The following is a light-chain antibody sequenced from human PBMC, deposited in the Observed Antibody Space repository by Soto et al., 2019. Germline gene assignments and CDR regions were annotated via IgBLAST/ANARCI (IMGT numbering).Light chain of an antibody. CDR1: SIDVGGYNY. J-gene: IGLJ1*01. CDR2: EVS. CDR3: SSYTSSSIDYV. Sequence: QSALTQPASVSGSPGQSITISCTGTSIDVGGYNYVSWYQQHPGKAPKLMIYEVSNRPSGVSNRFSGSNSGNTASLTISGLQAEDEADYYYSSYTSSSIDYVFGTGTKLTVL. V-gene: IGLV2-14*01.